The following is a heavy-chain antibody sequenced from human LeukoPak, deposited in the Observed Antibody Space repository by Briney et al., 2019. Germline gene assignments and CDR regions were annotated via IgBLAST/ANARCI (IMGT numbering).Heavy chain of an antibody. CDR3: ARRDRYSSGQFDH. J-gene: IGHJ4*02. CDR2: INHSGST. D-gene: IGHD2-8*02. V-gene: IGHV4-34*01. Sequence: SETLSLTCAVYGGSFSGYYWSWIRQPPGKGLEWIGEINHSGSTNYNPSLKSRVTISVDTSKNQFSLNVTSVTATDTAVYYCARRDRYSSGQFDHWGQGTLVTVSS. CDR1: GGSFSGYY.